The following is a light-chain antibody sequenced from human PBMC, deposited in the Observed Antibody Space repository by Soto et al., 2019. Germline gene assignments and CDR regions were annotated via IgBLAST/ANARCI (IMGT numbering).Light chain of an antibody. V-gene: IGKV3-11*01. Sequence: EIVMTQSPATLSVSPGERATLSCRASQSVSSNLAWYQQKPGQAPRLLIYGASNRATGIPARFSGSGSGTDFTLTISSLEPEDFAVYYCQQRSNWPPEGTFGQGTKVDIK. CDR1: QSVSSN. CDR3: QQRSNWPPEGT. CDR2: GAS. J-gene: IGKJ1*01.